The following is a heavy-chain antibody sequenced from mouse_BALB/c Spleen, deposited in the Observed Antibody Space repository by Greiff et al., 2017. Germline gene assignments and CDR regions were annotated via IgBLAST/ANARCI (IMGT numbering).Heavy chain of an antibody. D-gene: IGHD1-1*01. CDR3: ARIYYYGSSYAMDY. CDR2: INPDSSTI. Sequence: EVKLLESGGGLVQPGGSLKLSCAASGFDFSRYWMSWVRQAPGKGLEWIGEINPDSSTINYTPSLKDKFIISRDNAKNTLYLQMSKVRSEDTALYYCARIYYYGSSYAMDYWGQGTSVTVSS. V-gene: IGHV4-1*02. CDR1: GFDFSRYW. J-gene: IGHJ4*01.